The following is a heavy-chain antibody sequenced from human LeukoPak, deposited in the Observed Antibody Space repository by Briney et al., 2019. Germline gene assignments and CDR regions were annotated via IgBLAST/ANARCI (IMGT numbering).Heavy chain of an antibody. CDR2: ISAYNWNT. D-gene: IGHD3-22*01. V-gene: IGHV1-18*01. Sequence: ASVKVSCEATGYTYINYGISWVRQAPGQGLEWMGWISAYNWNTNYAHQLQGRVTMTTDASTRTAYMELGSLRSDDTAVFYCARHQGGRGGYWFVFWGQGTLVTVSS. CDR1: GYTYINYG. J-gene: IGHJ4*02. CDR3: ARHQGGRGGYWFVF.